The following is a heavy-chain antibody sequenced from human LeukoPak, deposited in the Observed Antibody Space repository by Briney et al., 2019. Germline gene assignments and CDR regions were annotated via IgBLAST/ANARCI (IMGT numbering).Heavy chain of an antibody. CDR1: GGSFSGYY. D-gene: IGHD3-22*01. J-gene: IGHJ5*02. CDR2: INHSGST. V-gene: IGHV4-34*01. Sequence: SETLSLTCAVDGGSFSGYYWSWIRQPPGKGLEWIGEINHSGSTNYNPSLKSRVTISVDTSKNQFSLKRSSVTAADTAVYYCARGGEDSSGYPNWFDPWGQGTLVTVSS. CDR3: ARGGEDSSGYPNWFDP.